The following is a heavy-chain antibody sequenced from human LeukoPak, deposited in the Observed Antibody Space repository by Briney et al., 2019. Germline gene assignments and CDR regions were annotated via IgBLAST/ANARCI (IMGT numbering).Heavy chain of an antibody. Sequence: SVKVSCKASGGTFSSYAVSWVRQAPGQGLEWMGGIIPIFGTANYAQKFQGRVTITADESTSTAYMELSSLRSEDTAVYYCASEGSIAAAGTTDYWGQGTLVTVSS. CDR3: ASEGSIAAAGTTDY. J-gene: IGHJ4*02. CDR1: GGTFSSYA. CDR2: IIPIFGTA. D-gene: IGHD6-13*01. V-gene: IGHV1-69*13.